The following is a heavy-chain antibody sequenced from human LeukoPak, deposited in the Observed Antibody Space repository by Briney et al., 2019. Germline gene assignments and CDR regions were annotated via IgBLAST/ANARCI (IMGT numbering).Heavy chain of an antibody. CDR3: AREYYDILTGPHDAFDI. J-gene: IGHJ3*02. D-gene: IGHD3-9*01. Sequence: GASVKVSCKASGYTFTGYYMHWVRQAPGQGLEWMGWINPNSGGTNYAQKFRGRVTMTRDTSISTAYMELSRLRSDDTAVYYCAREYYDILTGPHDAFDIWGQGTMVTVSS. V-gene: IGHV1-2*02. CDR1: GYTFTGYY. CDR2: INPNSGGT.